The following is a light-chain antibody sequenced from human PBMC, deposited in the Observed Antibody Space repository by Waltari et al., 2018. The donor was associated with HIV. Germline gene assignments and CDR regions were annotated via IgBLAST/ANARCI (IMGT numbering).Light chain of an antibody. CDR2: DND. Sequence: QSVLTQPPSLSAAPGQRATTSCSGSGPNIGSNYLSWYQQVPGTAPKVLIYDNDKRPSGIPDRFSGSTSGTSATLAITGLQSGDEADYYCAVWDSSLRSGRVFGGGTKLTVL. CDR3: AVWDSSLRSGRV. J-gene: IGLJ3*02. CDR1: GPNIGSNY. V-gene: IGLV1-51*01.